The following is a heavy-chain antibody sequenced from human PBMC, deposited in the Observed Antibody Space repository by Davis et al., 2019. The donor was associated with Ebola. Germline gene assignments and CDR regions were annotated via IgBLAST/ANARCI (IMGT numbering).Heavy chain of an antibody. CDR2: LNPKTGDT. Sequence: ASVKVSCKASGYTFTGYYIHWVRQAPGQGLKWRGRLNPKTGDTDYAQNFQGRVTMTRDTSINTAYMEVSRLRYDDTAVYYCAVVVTSTSRPWGQGTQVTVSS. D-gene: IGHD2-21*02. J-gene: IGHJ5*02. V-gene: IGHV1-2*06. CDR3: AVVVTSTSRP. CDR1: GYTFTGYY.